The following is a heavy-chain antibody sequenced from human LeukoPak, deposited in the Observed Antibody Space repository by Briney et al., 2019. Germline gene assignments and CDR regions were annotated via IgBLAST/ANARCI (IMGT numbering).Heavy chain of an antibody. D-gene: IGHD3-10*01. Sequence: SETLSLTCAVSGYSISSGYYWGWIRQPPGKGLEWIGSIYHSGSTYYNPSLKSRVTISVDTSKNRFSLKLGSVTAADTAVYYCARGPMVRGVTNWGQGTLVTVSS. CDR3: ARGPMVRGVTN. V-gene: IGHV4-38-2*01. CDR2: IYHSGST. CDR1: GYSISSGYY. J-gene: IGHJ4*02.